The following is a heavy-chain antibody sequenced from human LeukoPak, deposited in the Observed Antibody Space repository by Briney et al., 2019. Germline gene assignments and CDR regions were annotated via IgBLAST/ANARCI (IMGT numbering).Heavy chain of an antibody. CDR2: INHSGST. D-gene: IGHD2-2*01. J-gene: IGHJ3*02. CDR3: ARKRGTSHMNCAFDI. V-gene: IGHV4-34*01. Sequence: SETLSLTCAVYGGSFSGYYWSWIRQPPGKGLEWIGEINHSGSTNYNPSLKSRVTISVDTSKNQFSLKLSSVTAADTAVYYCARKRGTSHMNCAFDIWGQGTMVTVSS. CDR1: GGSFSGYY.